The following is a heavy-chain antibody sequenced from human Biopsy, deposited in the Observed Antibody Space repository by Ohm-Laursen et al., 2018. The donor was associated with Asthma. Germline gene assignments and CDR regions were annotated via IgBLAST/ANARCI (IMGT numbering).Heavy chain of an antibody. Sequence: ASVKVSCKASGYTFTSYAMHWVRQAPGQRLEWMGWINAGNGNTKYSQKFQGRVTITRDTSASTAYMELSSLRPEDMAVYYCASSIAVADSDAFDIWGQGTMVTVSS. V-gene: IGHV1-3*01. CDR2: INAGNGNT. CDR1: GYTFTSYA. CDR3: ASSIAVADSDAFDI. D-gene: IGHD6-19*01. J-gene: IGHJ3*02.